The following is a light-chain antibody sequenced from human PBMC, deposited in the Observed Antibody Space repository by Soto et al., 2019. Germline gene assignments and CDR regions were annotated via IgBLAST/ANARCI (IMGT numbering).Light chain of an antibody. CDR1: SSNIGAGFD. Sequence: QSVLTQPPSVSGAPGQGVTISCTGSSSNIGAGFDVHWYQQLPGTAPKLLIYGNTNRPSGVPDRFSGSKSGTSASLAITGLQAEDEADYYCQSYDSSRSTPVVFGGGTKLTVL. J-gene: IGLJ2*01. CDR2: GNT. V-gene: IGLV1-40*01. CDR3: QSYDSSRSTPVV.